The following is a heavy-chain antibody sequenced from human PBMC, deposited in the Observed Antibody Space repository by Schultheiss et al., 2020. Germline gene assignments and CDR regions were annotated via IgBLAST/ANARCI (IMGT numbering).Heavy chain of an antibody. V-gene: IGHV1-18*01. CDR1: GYTFASYG. J-gene: IGHJ6*02. D-gene: IGHD5-12*01. CDR2: ISPYNGHT. CDR3: ARPASGYDKGPYYYYGMDV. Sequence: ASVKVSCKAPGYTFASYGISWVRQAPGQGLEWMGWISPYNGHTKYAQKLQGRVTMTTDTSTSTAYMELRSLRSDDTAVYYCARPASGYDKGPYYYYGMDVWGQGNTGTVSS.